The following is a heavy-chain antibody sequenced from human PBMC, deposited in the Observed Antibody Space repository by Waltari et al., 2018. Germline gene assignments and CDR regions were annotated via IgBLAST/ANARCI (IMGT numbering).Heavy chain of an antibody. CDR1: GGSVSSGSYY. CDR3: ARAYCSGGSCYSNYYYGMDV. D-gene: IGHD2-15*01. Sequence: QVQLQESGPGLVKPPATLSLTCTVSGGSVSSGSYYWCWIRQPPGQGLEWIGYIYYSGSTNYNPSLKSRVTISVDTSKNQFSLKLSSVTAADTAMYYCARAYCSGGSCYSNYYYGMDVWGQGTTVTVSS. V-gene: IGHV4-61*01. CDR2: IYYSGST. J-gene: IGHJ6*02.